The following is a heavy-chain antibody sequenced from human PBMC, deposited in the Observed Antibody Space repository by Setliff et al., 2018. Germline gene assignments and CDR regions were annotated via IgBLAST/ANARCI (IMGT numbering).Heavy chain of an antibody. CDR1: GYTSTNYD. CDR2: INPNSGNT. J-gene: IGHJ4*02. Sequence: AASVKVSCKASGYTSTNYDINWVRQATGQGLEWMGWINPNSGNTGYAQNFQGRVTMTRNTSISTAYMELSSLRFEDTAVYYCARGPRHNFWSGYYLVAVNYWGQGTLVTVS. CDR3: ARGPRHNFWSGYYLVAVNY. V-gene: IGHV1-8*02. D-gene: IGHD3-3*01.